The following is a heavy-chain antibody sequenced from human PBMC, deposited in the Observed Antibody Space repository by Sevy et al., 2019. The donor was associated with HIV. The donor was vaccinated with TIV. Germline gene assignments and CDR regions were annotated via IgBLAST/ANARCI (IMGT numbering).Heavy chain of an antibody. D-gene: IGHD2-8*01. CDR2: IGYDGSNK. J-gene: IGHJ4*02. CDR3: ARDPRMYGDYLLAYFDY. CDR1: GFAPSTYG. Sequence: GGSLRLSCAASGFAPSTYGMHWVRQAPGKGLEWVAVIGYDGSNKYYADSVKGRFGISRDNSRNTLFLQMDSPRAEDTAVYYCARDPRMYGDYLLAYFDYWGQGTLVTVSS. V-gene: IGHV3-33*01.